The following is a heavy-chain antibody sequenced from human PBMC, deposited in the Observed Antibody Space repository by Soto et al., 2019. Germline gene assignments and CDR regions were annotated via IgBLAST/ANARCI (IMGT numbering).Heavy chain of an antibody. Sequence: PGESLKISCEGSAYSFSNYWIAWVRQMPGKGLEWMGIIYPADSDTRHSPSFQGQVTISADKYINTAYLQWSSLKASDTATYYCARQFHDNSGGGYYYYGLDVWGQGTTVTVSS. D-gene: IGHD2-15*01. CDR2: IYPADSDT. CDR3: ARQFHDNSGGGYYYYGLDV. CDR1: AYSFSNYW. V-gene: IGHV5-51*01. J-gene: IGHJ6*02.